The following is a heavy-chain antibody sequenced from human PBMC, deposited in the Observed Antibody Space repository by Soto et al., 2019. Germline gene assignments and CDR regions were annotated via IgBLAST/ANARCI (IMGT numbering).Heavy chain of an antibody. CDR1: GGTFSSYA. D-gene: IGHD6-19*01. CDR3: AREAGIAEAAHYYYGMDV. CDR2: IIPIFGTA. J-gene: IGHJ6*02. Sequence: QVQLVQSGAEVKKPGSSVKVSCKASGGTFSSYAISWVRQAPGQGLEWMGGIIPIFGTANYAQKFQGRVTITADESTSTAYMELSSLRSEDTAVYYCAREAGIAEAAHYYYGMDVWGQGTTVTVSS. V-gene: IGHV1-69*01.